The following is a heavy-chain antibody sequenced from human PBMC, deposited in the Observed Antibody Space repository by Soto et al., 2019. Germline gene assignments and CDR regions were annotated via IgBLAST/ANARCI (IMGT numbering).Heavy chain of an antibody. D-gene: IGHD3-10*01. Sequence: SETLSLTCVVSGGSLSDYFWSWIRQPPGMALEWIGEINHLGSINYNPSLKSRVTMSVDTSKNQFSLTLDSVTAADTAVYYCATDWYGEKFDYWGQGILVTVSS. CDR1: GGSLSDYF. J-gene: IGHJ4*02. V-gene: IGHV4-34*01. CDR2: INHLGSI. CDR3: ATDWYGEKFDY.